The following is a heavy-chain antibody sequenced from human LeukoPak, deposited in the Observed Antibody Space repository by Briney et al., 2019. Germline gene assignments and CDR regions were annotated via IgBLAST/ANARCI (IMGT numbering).Heavy chain of an antibody. J-gene: IGHJ5*02. CDR3: AREYSSSSIANWFDP. D-gene: IGHD6-6*01. CDR1: GFTFSSYA. Sequence: PGRSLRLSCAASGFTFSSYAMHWVRQAPGKGLEWVAVISYDGSNKYYADSVKGRFTISRDNCKNTLYLQMNSLRAEDTAVYYCAREYSSSSIANWFDPWGQGTLVTVSS. CDR2: ISYDGSNK. V-gene: IGHV3-30*04.